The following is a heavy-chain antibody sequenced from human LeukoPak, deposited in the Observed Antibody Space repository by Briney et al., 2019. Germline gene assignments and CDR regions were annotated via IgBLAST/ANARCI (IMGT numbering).Heavy chain of an antibody. J-gene: IGHJ4*02. V-gene: IGHV4-4*02. CDR3: ARVDLFYDSGGYYASSPIFDY. D-gene: IGHD3-22*01. Sequence: SGTLSLTCTISGASISSNNWWSWVRQPPGKGLEWIGEIYHGGGINYKPSLRSRVTMSVDESKNHFPLKLSSVTAADTAVYYCARVDLFYDSGGYYASSPIFDYWGQGILVTVSS. CDR1: GASISSNNW. CDR2: IYHGGGI.